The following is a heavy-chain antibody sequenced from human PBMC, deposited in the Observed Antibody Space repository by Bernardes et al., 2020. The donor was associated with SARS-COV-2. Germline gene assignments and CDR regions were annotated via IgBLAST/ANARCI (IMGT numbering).Heavy chain of an antibody. J-gene: IGHJ4*02. D-gene: IGHD3-22*01. CDR3: ARDYYSDRTGYRSAQYFDY. CDR2: LSGRGST. Sequence: GGSLRLSCAASGFTFSSYSMNWVRQAPGKGLEWVSALSGRGSTYYADSVKGRFTISGDNSKNALYLQMNSLRDEDTALYYCARDYYSDRTGYRSAQYFDYWGQGTLVTVSS. V-gene: IGHV3-23*01. CDR1: GFTFSSYS.